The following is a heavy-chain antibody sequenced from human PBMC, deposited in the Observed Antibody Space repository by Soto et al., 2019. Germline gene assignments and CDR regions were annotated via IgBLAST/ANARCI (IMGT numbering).Heavy chain of an antibody. CDR1: GFTLRPYA. CDR3: ARESEDLTSNFDY. CDR2: IWYDGSKK. J-gene: IGHJ4*02. V-gene: IGHV3-33*01. Sequence: GGSLRLSCVESGFTLRPYAMHWVRQAPGKGLEWVAVIWYDGSKKYYADSVKGRFTISRDNSKNTVYLHIDSLRDEDMAVYYCARESEDLTSNFDYWGQGTLVTVSS.